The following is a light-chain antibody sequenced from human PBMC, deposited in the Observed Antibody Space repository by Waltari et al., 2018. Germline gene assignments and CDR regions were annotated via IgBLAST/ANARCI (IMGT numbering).Light chain of an antibody. CDR2: DVR. V-gene: IGLV2-14*03. J-gene: IGLJ1*01. Sequence: QSALTQPASVSGSPGQSITISCSGTSSDVGAYHYACWYQQPPGKAPKLIIYDVRVRPSGVSNRFSGSKSGNTASLTISGLHTEDEADYYCGTSTTTRNHVFGTGTKVTVL. CDR3: GTSTTTRNHV. CDR1: SSDVGAYHY.